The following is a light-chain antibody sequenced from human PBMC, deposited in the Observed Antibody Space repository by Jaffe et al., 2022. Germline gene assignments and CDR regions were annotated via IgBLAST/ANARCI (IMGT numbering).Light chain of an antibody. CDR2: WAS. CDR3: QQYYGSPWT. CDR1: RTVLYSSNNKNY. J-gene: IGKJ1*01. Sequence: DIVMTQSPDSLAVSLGERATLNCKSSRTVLYSSNNKNYLAWYQQKPGQPPKLLIYWASTRESGVPDRFSGSGSGTDFTLTISSLQAEDVAVYYCQQYYGSPWTFGQGTKVEV. V-gene: IGKV4-1*01.